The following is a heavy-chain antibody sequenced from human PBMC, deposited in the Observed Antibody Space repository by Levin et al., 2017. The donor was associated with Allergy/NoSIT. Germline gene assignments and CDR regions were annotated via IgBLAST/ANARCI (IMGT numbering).Heavy chain of an antibody. D-gene: IGHD4-17*01. CDR2: IYPGDSDT. CDR3: ARPSYDYGDYGPEPKPYWYFDL. V-gene: IGHV5-51*01. CDR1: GYSFTSYW. Sequence: GESLKISCKGSGYSFTSYWIGWVRQMPGKGLEWMGIIYPGDSDTRYSPSFQGQVTISADKSISTAYLQWSSLKASDTAMYYCARPSYDYGDYGPEPKPYWYFDLWGRGTLVTVSS. J-gene: IGHJ2*01.